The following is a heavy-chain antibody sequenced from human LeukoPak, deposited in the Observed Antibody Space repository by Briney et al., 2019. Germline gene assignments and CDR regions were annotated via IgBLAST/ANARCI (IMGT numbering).Heavy chain of an antibody. CDR3: VKDQHCSSTSCYAVLFDY. CDR1: GFTFSSYA. D-gene: IGHD2-2*01. J-gene: IGHJ4*02. V-gene: IGHV3-64D*06. Sequence: GSLRLSCSASGFTFSSYAMRWVRQAPGKGLEYVSAISSNGGSTYYADSVRGRFTISRDNSKNTLYLQMSSLRAEDTAVYYCVKDQHCSSTSCYAVLFDYWGQGTLVTVSS. CDR2: ISSNGGST.